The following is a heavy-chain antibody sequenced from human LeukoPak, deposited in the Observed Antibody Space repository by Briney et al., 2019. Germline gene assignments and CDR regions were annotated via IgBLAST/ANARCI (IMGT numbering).Heavy chain of an antibody. D-gene: IGHD1-26*01. CDR2: IKHDLSET. V-gene: IGHV3-7*01. Sequence: GGSLRLACAASGFTFRSDWMSWVRQAPGKGLEWVATIKHDLSETHYGDSVKGRFIVSRDNPKNSLFLQMNSLRVEDTALYFCAKWDFFGDYFSFDPRGQGTRVTVSS. CDR1: GFTFRSDW. CDR3: AKWDFFGDYFSFDP. J-gene: IGHJ5*02.